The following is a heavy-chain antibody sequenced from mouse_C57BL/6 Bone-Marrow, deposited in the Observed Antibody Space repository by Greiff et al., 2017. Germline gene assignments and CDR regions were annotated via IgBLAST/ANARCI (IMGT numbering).Heavy chain of an antibody. D-gene: IGHD1-1*01. CDR3: AREGTITVCAKDY. J-gene: IGHJ4*01. CDR2: IYPSDSDT. CDR1: GYTFTSYW. Sequence: QVHVQQSGAELVKPGASVKLSCKASGYTFTSYWMHWVKQRPGQGLEWIGRIYPSDSDTNYNQKFKGKATLTVDKSSSTAYMQLSSLTSEDSAVYYCAREGTITVCAKDYWGQGTSVTVSS. V-gene: IGHV1-74*01.